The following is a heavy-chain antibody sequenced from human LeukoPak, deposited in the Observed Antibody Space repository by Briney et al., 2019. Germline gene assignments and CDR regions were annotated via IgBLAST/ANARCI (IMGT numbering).Heavy chain of an antibody. Sequence: GASVKVSCKASGYTFTSYAMNWVRQAPGQGLEWMGWINTNTGNPTYAQGFTGRFVFSLDTSVSTAYLQISSLKAEDTAVYYCARDLDIFIAMAGTCFDYWGQGTLVTVSS. CDR3: ARDLDIFIAMAGTCFDY. CDR1: GYTFTSYA. D-gene: IGHD6-19*01. J-gene: IGHJ4*02. CDR2: INTNTGNP. V-gene: IGHV7-4-1*02.